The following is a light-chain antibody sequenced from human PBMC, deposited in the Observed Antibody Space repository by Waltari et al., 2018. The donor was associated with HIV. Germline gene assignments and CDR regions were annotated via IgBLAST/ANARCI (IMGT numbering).Light chain of an antibody. CDR3: VAWDDSLSGYV. CDR1: NSNVGSKP. Sequence: QSVLTQPPSASGTLGQRVTISCPGSNSNVGSKPVYWFQQVPGSAPKLLISRDCQRGSGVPDRCSGSKAGASASLTISGLRSEDEADYYCVAWDDSLSGYVFGTGTKVSVL. CDR2: RDC. V-gene: IGLV1-47*01. J-gene: IGLJ1*01.